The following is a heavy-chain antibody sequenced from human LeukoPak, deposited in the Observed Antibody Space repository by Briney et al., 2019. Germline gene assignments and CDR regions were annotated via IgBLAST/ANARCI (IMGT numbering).Heavy chain of an antibody. Sequence: GASVKVSCKASGYTFTSYDINWVRQATGQGLEWMGWMNPNSGNTGYAQKVQGRVTMTRNTSISTAYMELSSLRSEDTAVYYCARSHRYCSSTSCSYYFDYWGQGTLVTVSS. CDR1: GYTFTSYD. J-gene: IGHJ4*02. CDR2: MNPNSGNT. D-gene: IGHD2-2*01. V-gene: IGHV1-8*01. CDR3: ARSHRYCSSTSCSYYFDY.